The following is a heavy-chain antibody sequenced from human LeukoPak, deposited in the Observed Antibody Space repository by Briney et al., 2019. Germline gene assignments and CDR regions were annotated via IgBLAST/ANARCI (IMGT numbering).Heavy chain of an antibody. V-gene: IGHV4-59*01. CDR2: THHTGSA. J-gene: IGHJ4*02. CDR3: ATVSGASAILY. D-gene: IGHD3-10*01. Sequence: PSETLSLTCSVSGGSISSYYWSWIRQPPGKGLEWIGYTHHTGSAKYNPSLKSRFTISVDASKSQFSLKLSSVTAADTAVYYCATVSGASAILYWGQGTLVTVSS. CDR1: GGSISSYY.